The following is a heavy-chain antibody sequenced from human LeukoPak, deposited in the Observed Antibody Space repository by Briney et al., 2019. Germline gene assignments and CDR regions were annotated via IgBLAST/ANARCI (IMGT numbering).Heavy chain of an antibody. CDR2: INYNGESI. CDR1: GFTFSSYE. J-gene: IGHJ4*02. CDR3: AREGGAGGTIDY. V-gene: IGHV3-48*01. D-gene: IGHD2-8*01. Sequence: PGGSLRLSCAASGFTFSSYEMNWVRQAPGKGLEWLSYINYNGESIYYADSVKGRFTISRDNSKNTLYLQMNSLRAEDTAVYYCAREGGAGGTIDYWGQGTLVTVSS.